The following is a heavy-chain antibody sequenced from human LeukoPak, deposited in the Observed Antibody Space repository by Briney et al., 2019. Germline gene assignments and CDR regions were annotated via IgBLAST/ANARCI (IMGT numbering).Heavy chain of an antibody. CDR2: IHHSGST. J-gene: IGHJ4*02. D-gene: IGHD3-10*01. Sequence: PSETLSLTCTVSGGSISSYYWSWIRQPPGKGLEWIGYIHHSGSTNYNPSLKSRVTMLIDTSKNQFSLKLSSVTAADTAVYYCARDYYGSGSLNFDYWGQGILVTVSS. V-gene: IGHV4-59*12. CDR3: ARDYYGSGSLNFDY. CDR1: GGSISSYY.